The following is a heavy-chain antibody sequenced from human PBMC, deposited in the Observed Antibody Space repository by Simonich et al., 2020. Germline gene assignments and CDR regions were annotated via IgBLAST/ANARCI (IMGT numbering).Heavy chain of an antibody. J-gene: IGHJ6*03. CDR2: IKQDGSEK. D-gene: IGHD7-27*01. CDR3: ARDGLGTAYYYYMDV. CDR1: GFTFSSYW. V-gene: IGHV3-7*01. Sequence: EVQLVESGGGLVQPGGSLRLSCAASGFTFSSYWMSWVRQAPGKGLEWVANIKQDGSEKYYVDSVKGRFTISIDNAKNSLYLQMNGLRAEDTAVYYCARDGLGTAYYYYMDVWGKGTTVTVSS.